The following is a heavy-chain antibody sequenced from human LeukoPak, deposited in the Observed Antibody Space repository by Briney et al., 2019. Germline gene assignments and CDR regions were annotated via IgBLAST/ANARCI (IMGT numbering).Heavy chain of an antibody. V-gene: IGHV4-39*07. CDR2: IYYSGST. D-gene: IGHD6-6*01. CDR1: GGSISSSSYY. J-gene: IGHJ3*02. Sequence: SETLSLTCTVSGGSISSSSYYWGWIRQPPGKGLEWIGSIYYSGSTYYNPSLKSRVTISVDTSKNQFSLKLSSVTAADTAVYYCARELIWIAARPDAFDIWGQGTMVTVSS. CDR3: ARELIWIAARPDAFDI.